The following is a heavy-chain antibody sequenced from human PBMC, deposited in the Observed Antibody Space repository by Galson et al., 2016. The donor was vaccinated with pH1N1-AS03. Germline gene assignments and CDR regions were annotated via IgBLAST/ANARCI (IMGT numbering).Heavy chain of an antibody. CDR3: ARGRGSYGMDV. V-gene: IGHV1-3*01. Sequence: SVKVSCKASGYTFTSYAMHWVRQAPGQGLEWMGWINAGNGDTKYSQKFQGRVTITRDTSASKAYMELSSLRSEDTAVYYCARGRGSYGMDVWGQGTTVTVSS. CDR1: GYTFTSYA. CDR2: INAGNGDT. J-gene: IGHJ6*02. D-gene: IGHD1-26*01.